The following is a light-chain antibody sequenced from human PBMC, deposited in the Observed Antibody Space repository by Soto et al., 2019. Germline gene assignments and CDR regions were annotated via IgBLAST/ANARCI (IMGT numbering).Light chain of an antibody. CDR2: EVT. Sequence: QSVLTQPASVSGSPGQSITISCTGTSSEVGGYNYVSWYQQHPGQVPKLTIYEVTNRPSGVSSRFSGSKSGNTASLNISGLQSEDEADYYCSSSTNSDTWVFGGGTQLTVL. V-gene: IGLV2-14*01. J-gene: IGLJ3*02. CDR1: SSEVGGYNY. CDR3: SSSTNSDTWV.